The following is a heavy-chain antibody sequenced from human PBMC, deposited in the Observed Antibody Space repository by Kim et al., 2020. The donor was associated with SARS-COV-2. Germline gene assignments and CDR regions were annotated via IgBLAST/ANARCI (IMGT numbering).Heavy chain of an antibody. V-gene: IGHV3-21*01. J-gene: IGHJ2*01. CDR1: GFTFSTYS. D-gene: IGHD4-17*01. CDR2: ISSSGNM. Sequence: GGSLRLSCEVSGFTFSTYSMNWVRQAPGKGLEWVSSISSSGNMYYADTIKGRFTISRDNAKNSLYLQMNSLRAEDTAVYYCARDVYGGSYWYFDLWSRGTLVTVSS. CDR3: ARDVYGGSYWYFDL.